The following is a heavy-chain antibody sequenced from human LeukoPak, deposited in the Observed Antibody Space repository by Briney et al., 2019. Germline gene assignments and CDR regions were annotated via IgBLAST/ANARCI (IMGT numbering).Heavy chain of an antibody. J-gene: IGHJ1*01. D-gene: IGHD3-10*01. Sequence: PSETLSLTRTVSGGSISSYYWSWIRQPPGKGLEWIGYIYYSGSTNYNPSLKSRVTISVDTSKNQFSLKLSSVTAADTAVYYCARLVPGSYYPWDGAEYFQHWGQGTLVTVSS. CDR2: IYYSGST. CDR1: GGSISSYY. V-gene: IGHV4-59*01. CDR3: ARLVPGSYYPWDGAEYFQH.